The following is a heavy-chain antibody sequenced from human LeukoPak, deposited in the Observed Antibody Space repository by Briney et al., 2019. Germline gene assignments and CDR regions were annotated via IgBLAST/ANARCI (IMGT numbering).Heavy chain of an antibody. CDR1: GFTFSSYA. J-gene: IGHJ4*02. CDR3: AKGHSDYGTGFDL. CDR2: ISGSGGST. Sequence: GGSLRLSCAASGFTFSSYAMSWVRQAPGKGLEWVSAISGSGGSTYYADSVKGRFTISRDNSKNTLYLQMERLRAEDTAAYYCAKGHSDYGTGFDLWGQGTLVTVSS. D-gene: IGHD4-17*01. V-gene: IGHV3-23*01.